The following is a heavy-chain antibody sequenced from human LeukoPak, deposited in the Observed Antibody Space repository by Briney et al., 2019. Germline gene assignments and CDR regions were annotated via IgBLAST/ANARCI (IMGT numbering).Heavy chain of an antibody. Sequence: ASVTVSFMASGYTFTSYGISWVRQAPGQGLEGMGWISAYNGNTNYAQKLQGRVTMTTDTSTSTAYMELRSLRSDDTAVYYCAREVSSGWYSGNDYWGQGTLVTVSS. CDR3: AREVSSGWYSGNDY. J-gene: IGHJ4*02. D-gene: IGHD6-19*01. V-gene: IGHV1-18*01. CDR1: GYTFTSYG. CDR2: ISAYNGNT.